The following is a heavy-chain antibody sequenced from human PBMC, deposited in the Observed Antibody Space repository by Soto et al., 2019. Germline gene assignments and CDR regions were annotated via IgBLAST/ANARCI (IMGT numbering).Heavy chain of an antibody. Sequence: GGSLRLSCAASGFTFSSYEMNWVRQAPGKGLEWVSYISSSGSTIYYADSMKGRFTISRDNAKNSLYLQMNSLRAEDTAVYYCARDGIQLWPAGFDYWGQGTLVTVSS. CDR2: ISSSGSTI. CDR3: ARDGIQLWPAGFDY. V-gene: IGHV3-48*03. CDR1: GFTFSSYE. D-gene: IGHD5-18*01. J-gene: IGHJ4*02.